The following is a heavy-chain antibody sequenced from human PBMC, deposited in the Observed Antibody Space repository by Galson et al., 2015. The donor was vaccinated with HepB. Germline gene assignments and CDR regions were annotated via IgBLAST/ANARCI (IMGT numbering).Heavy chain of an antibody. CDR3: AKAFCSSTSCFIDY. V-gene: IGHV3-9*01. CDR1: GFTFDDYA. J-gene: IGHJ4*02. Sequence: SLRLSCAASGFTFDDYAMHWVRQAPGKGLEWVSGISWNSGSIGYADSVKGRFTISRDNAKNSLYLQMNSLRAEDTALYYCAKAFCSSTSCFIDYWGQGTLVTVSS. CDR2: ISWNSGSI. D-gene: IGHD2-2*01.